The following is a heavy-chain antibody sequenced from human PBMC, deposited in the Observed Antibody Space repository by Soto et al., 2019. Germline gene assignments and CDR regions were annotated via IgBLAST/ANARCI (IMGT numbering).Heavy chain of an antibody. V-gene: IGHV3-64D*06. CDR1: GFTFSSYA. Sequence: GGSLRFAGSASGFTFSSYAMHWDRQAPGKGLQYGSAISSNGGSTYYADSVKGRFTISRDNSKNTLYLQMSSLRAEDTAVYYSVKDTGYSSGVTYFDYWGQGTLVTVSS. CDR3: VKDTGYSSGVTYFDY. J-gene: IGHJ4*02. CDR2: ISSNGGST. D-gene: IGHD6-19*01.